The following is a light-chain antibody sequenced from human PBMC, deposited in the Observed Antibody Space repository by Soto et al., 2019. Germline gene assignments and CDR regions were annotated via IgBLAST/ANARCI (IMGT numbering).Light chain of an antibody. CDR1: SGHSSYA. CDR2: LNSDGSH. CDR3: QTWGTGTL. Sequence: QLVLTQSPSASASLGASVKLTCTLSSGHSSYAIAWHQQQPEKGPRFLMKLNSDGSHSKGDGIPDRFSGSSSGAERYLTISSLQSEDEADYYCQTWGTGTLFGGGTNITVL. V-gene: IGLV4-69*01. J-gene: IGLJ2*01.